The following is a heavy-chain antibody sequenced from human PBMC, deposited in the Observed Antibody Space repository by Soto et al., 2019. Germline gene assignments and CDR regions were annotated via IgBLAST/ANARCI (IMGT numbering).Heavy chain of an antibody. J-gene: IGHJ6*02. D-gene: IGHD6-13*01. Sequence: ASVKVSCKASGYTFTSYYMHWVRQATGQGLKRMGWMNPNSGNTGYAQKFQGRVTMTRNTSISTAYMELSSLRSEDTAVYYCAREKLGLSLTYYYYYGMDVWGQGTTVTVSS. V-gene: IGHV1-8*02. CDR2: MNPNSGNT. CDR3: AREKLGLSLTYYYYYGMDV. CDR1: GYTFTSYY.